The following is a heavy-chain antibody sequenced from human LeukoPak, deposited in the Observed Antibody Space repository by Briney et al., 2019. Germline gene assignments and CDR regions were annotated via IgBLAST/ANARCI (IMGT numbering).Heavy chain of an antibody. Sequence: PGRSLRLSCAASGFTFSSYGMHWVRQAPGKGLEWVAVISYDGSNKYYADSVKGRFTISRDNSKNTLYLQMNSLRAEDTAVYYCAKIPGEQQLVLDAFDIWGQGTMVTVSS. CDR1: GFTFSSYG. J-gene: IGHJ3*02. V-gene: IGHV3-30*18. CDR2: ISYDGSNK. CDR3: AKIPGEQQLVLDAFDI. D-gene: IGHD6-13*01.